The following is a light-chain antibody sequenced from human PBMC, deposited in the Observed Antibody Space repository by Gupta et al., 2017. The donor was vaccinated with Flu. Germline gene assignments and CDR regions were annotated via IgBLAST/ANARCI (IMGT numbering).Light chain of an antibody. CDR3: ASYTTSSTWV. V-gene: IGLV2-14*01. J-gene: IGLJ3*02. Sequence: SALPQPASVSGSPGPSLTLACTGTSSDVGGYNYVSRYQHHPGTAPKLMIFEVTHRPSGVSNRFSGSKSGNTASLTISGLQAEDEADYFCASYTTSSTWVFGGGTKLTVL. CDR2: EVT. CDR1: SSDVGGYNY.